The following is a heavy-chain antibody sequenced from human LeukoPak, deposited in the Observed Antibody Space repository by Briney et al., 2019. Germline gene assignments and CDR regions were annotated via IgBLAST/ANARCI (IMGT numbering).Heavy chain of an antibody. CDR2: ISYDGSNK. V-gene: IGHV3-30-3*01. CDR3: AKDNADGYSSGWYYFDY. D-gene: IGHD6-19*01. Sequence: PGRSLRLSCAASGFTFSSYAMHWVRQAPGKGLEWVAVISYDGSNKYYADSVKGRFTISRDNSKNTLYLQMNSLRAEDTALYYCAKDNADGYSSGWYYFDYWGQGTLVTVSS. J-gene: IGHJ4*02. CDR1: GFTFSSYA.